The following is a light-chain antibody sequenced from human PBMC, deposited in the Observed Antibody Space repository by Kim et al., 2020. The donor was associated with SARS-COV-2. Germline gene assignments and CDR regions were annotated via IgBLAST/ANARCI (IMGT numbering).Light chain of an antibody. V-gene: IGKV3D-15*02. CDR3: QQYSNSPIT. CDR1: RIVGSY. Sequence: TLSCCACSRIVGSYLVWYQQKPGQAPRLLIYGASTRATGIPARFSGSGSGTEFTLTISSLQSEDFAVYYCQQYSNSPITFGQGTRVEIK. CDR2: GAS. J-gene: IGKJ5*01.